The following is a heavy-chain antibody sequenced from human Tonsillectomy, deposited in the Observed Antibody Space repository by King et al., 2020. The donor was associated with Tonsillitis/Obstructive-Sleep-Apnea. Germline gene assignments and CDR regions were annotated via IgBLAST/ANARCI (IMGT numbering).Heavy chain of an antibody. CDR3: SLGYCSGGSCPKFDAFDI. V-gene: IGHV1-69*01. D-gene: IGHD2-15*01. Sequence: QLVQSGAEVKKPGSSVKVSCKASGGTFSSYAISWLRQAPGLGLEWMGGIIPIFGTANYAQKFQGRVTITADESTSTAYMELSSLRSEDTAVYYCSLGYCSGGSCPKFDAFDIWGQGTMVTVSS. CDR2: IIPIFGTA. CDR1: GGTFSSYA. J-gene: IGHJ3*02.